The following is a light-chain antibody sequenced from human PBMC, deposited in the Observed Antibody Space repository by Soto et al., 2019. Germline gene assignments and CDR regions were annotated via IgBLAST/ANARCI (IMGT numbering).Light chain of an antibody. J-gene: IGKJ4*01. CDR3: QQCIYSPIP. CDR1: QNVYNN. V-gene: IGKV3-15*01. CDR2: DAS. Sequence: EIVMTQSPATLSVSPGEGATLSCKASQNVYNNLAWYQQRPGQPPRLLIYDASTRATGISARFSGSGYGTEFTLTISSLQSEYFSDYFCQQCIYSPIPFGGGPK.